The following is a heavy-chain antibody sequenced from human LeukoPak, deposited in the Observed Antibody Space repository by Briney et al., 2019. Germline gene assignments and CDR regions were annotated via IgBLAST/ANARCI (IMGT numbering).Heavy chain of an antibody. Sequence: PGGSLRLSCGASGFTVSTNYMSWVRQAPGKGLEWVAVISYDGSNKYNADSVKGRFTISRDNSKNTLYLQLNSLRPEDTAVYYCAGTIGIVGPTTGIDYWGQGTLVTVSS. CDR2: ISYDGSNK. D-gene: IGHD1-26*01. J-gene: IGHJ4*02. V-gene: IGHV3-30*03. CDR1: GFTVSTNY. CDR3: AGTIGIVGPTTGIDY.